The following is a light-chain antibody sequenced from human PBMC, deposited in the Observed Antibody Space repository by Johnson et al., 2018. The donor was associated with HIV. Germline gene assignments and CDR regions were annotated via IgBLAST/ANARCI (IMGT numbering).Light chain of an antibody. Sequence: QSALTQPPSVSAAPGQKVTISCSGSSSNIGNNYVSWYQQLPGTAPKLLIYDNNKRPSGIPDRFSGSKSGTSATLGITGLQTGDEADYYCGTWDSSLSAGGVFGTVTKVTVL. CDR1: SSNIGNNY. CDR3: GTWDSSLSAGGV. J-gene: IGLJ1*01. V-gene: IGLV1-51*01. CDR2: DNN.